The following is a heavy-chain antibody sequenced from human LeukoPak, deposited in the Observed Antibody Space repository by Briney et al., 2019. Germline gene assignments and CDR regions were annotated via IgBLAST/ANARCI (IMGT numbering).Heavy chain of an antibody. CDR1: GYTFTGYY. J-gene: IGHJ4*02. Sequence: ASVKVSCKASGYTFTGYYMHWVRQAPGQGLEWMGWINPNSGGTNYAQKFQGRVTMTRDTSISTAYMELSRLRSDDTAVYYCARDGDSSGWYGEFDYWGQGTLVTVSS. CDR2: INPNSGGT. V-gene: IGHV1-2*02. CDR3: ARDGDSSGWYGEFDY. D-gene: IGHD6-19*01.